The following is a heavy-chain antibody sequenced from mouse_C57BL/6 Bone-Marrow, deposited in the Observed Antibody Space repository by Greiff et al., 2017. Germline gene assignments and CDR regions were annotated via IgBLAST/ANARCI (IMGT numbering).Heavy chain of an antibody. D-gene: IGHD1-1*01. V-gene: IGHV1-9*01. CDR3: ARDYGAAWFAY. CDR1: GYTFTGYW. CDR2: ILPGSGCT. J-gene: IGHJ3*01. Sequence: QVQLQQSGAELMKPGASVKLSCKATGYTFTGYWIEWVKQRPGHGLEWIGEILPGSGCTNYNEKFKGKATFTADPSSNTAYMQLSSLTTEDTAIYYCARDYGAAWFAYWGQGTLVTVSA.